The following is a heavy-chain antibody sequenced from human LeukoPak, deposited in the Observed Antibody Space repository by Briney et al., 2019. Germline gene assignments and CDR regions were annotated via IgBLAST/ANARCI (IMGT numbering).Heavy chain of an antibody. CDR2: ISTSGST. V-gene: IGHV4-4*09. CDR1: AASISNYY. Sequence: PSETLSLTCAVSAASISNYYWSWIRQAPGKGLEWIGYISTSGSTNYNPSLKSRVSISLDTSKNRFSLHLNFVTAADTAVYYCASPRSGYRYTFDYWGQGALVTVSS. D-gene: IGHD3-22*01. J-gene: IGHJ4*02. CDR3: ASPRSGYRYTFDY.